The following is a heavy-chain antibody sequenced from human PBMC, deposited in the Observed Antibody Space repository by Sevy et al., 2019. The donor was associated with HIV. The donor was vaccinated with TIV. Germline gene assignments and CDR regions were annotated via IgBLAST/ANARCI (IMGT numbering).Heavy chain of an antibody. V-gene: IGHV4-4*07. Sequence: SETLSLTCTVSGGSISSYYWSWIRQPAGQGLEWIGRIYTSGSTNYNPSLKSRVTMSVDTSKNQFSLKLSSVTAADTAVYYCARDAPYIAVAGLYYYYGMDVWGQGTTVTVSS. J-gene: IGHJ6*02. D-gene: IGHD6-19*01. CDR2: IYTSGST. CDR3: ARDAPYIAVAGLYYYYGMDV. CDR1: GGSISSYY.